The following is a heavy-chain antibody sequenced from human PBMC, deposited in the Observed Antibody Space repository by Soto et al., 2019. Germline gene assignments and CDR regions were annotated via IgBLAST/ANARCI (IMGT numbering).Heavy chain of an antibody. CDR3: AKGTYYDFWSGYSAYYYYYMDV. CDR1: GFTFSSYA. CDR2: ISGSGGST. J-gene: IGHJ6*03. Sequence: PGGSLRLSCAASGFTFSSYAMSWVRQAPGKGLEWVSAISGSGGSTYYADSVKGRFTISRDNSKNTLYLQMNSLRAEDTAVYYCAKGTYYDFWSGYSAYYYYYMDVWGKGTTVTVSS. V-gene: IGHV3-23*01. D-gene: IGHD3-3*01.